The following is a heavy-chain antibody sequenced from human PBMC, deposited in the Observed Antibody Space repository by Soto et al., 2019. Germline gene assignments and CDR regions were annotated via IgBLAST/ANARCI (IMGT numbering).Heavy chain of an antibody. CDR3: AKEYNWNDYFDF. Sequence: GGSLRLSCAASGFSFSSYAMSWVRQAPGKGLEWVSTMSGTGGTTYYADSVKGRFTISRDNSENTLFLQMNSLRAEDTAIYYCAKEYNWNDYFDFWGQGTPVTVSS. CDR1: GFSFSSYA. V-gene: IGHV3-23*01. CDR2: MSGTGGTT. J-gene: IGHJ4*02. D-gene: IGHD1-20*01.